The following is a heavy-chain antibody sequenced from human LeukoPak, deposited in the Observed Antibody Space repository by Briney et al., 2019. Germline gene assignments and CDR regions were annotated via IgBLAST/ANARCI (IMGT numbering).Heavy chain of an antibody. V-gene: IGHV1-24*01. J-gene: IGHJ5*02. CDR3: ATAYGPYNWFDP. Sequence: ASVKVSCKVSGYTLTELSMHWVRQAPGKGLEWMGGFDPEDGETIYAQKFQGRVTMTEDTSTDTAYMELSNLRSEDTAVYYCATAYGPYNWFDPWGQGTLVTVSS. CDR1: GYTLTELS. CDR2: FDPEDGET. D-gene: IGHD4-17*01.